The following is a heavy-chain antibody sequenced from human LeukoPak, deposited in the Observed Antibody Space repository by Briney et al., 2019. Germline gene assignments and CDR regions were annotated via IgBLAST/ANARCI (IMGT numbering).Heavy chain of an antibody. V-gene: IGHV3-30*18. J-gene: IGHJ4*02. D-gene: IGHD5-24*01. Sequence: GRSLRLSCAASGFTFSSYGMHWVRQAPGKGLEWVAVISYDGGNKYYADSVKGRFTISRDNSKNTLYLQMNSLRAEDTAVYYCAKDRDWYYFDYWGQGTLVTVSS. CDR3: AKDRDWYYFDY. CDR1: GFTFSSYG. CDR2: ISYDGGNK.